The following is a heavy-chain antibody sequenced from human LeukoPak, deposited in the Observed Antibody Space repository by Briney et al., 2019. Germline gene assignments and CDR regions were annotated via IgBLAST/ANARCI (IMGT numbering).Heavy chain of an antibody. CDR1: GGSFSGYY. J-gene: IGHJ4*02. D-gene: IGHD6-13*01. CDR3: ARVGIAATFDY. V-gene: IGHV4-34*01. Sequence: PSETLSLTCAVYGGSFSGYYWSWIRQPPGEGLEWIGEINHSGSTNYNPSLKSRVTISVDTSKNQFSLKLSSVTAADTAVYYCARVGIAATFDYWGQGTLVTVSS. CDR2: INHSGST.